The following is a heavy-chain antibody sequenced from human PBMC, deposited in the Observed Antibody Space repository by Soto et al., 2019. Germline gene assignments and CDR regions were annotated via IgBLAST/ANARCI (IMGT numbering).Heavy chain of an antibody. CDR3: ATYCSGGACPHDY. CDR1: GDSISSSNYY. D-gene: IGHD2-15*01. V-gene: IGHV4-39*01. CDR2: IYYSGHT. J-gene: IGHJ4*02. Sequence: SETLSLTCTVSGDSISSSNYYWGWIRQPPGKGLEWVGSIYYSGHTYHNPSLKSRVTISIDTSKNQFSLKLNSVTAADTAMYYCATYCSGGACPHDYWGQGTLVTVSS.